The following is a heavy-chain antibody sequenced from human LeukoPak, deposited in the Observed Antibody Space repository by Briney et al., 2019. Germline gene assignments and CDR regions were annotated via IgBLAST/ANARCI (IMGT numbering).Heavy chain of an antibody. D-gene: IGHD4-23*01. CDR1: GFTFSSYS. Sequence: GGSLRLSCAASGFTFSSYSMNWVRQAPGKGLEWVSSISSSSSYIYYADSVKGRFTISRDNAKNSLYLQMNSLRAEDTAVYYCAKDVAVVKALAFDIWGQGTMVTVSS. CDR3: AKDVAVVKALAFDI. J-gene: IGHJ3*02. CDR2: ISSSSSYI. V-gene: IGHV3-21*04.